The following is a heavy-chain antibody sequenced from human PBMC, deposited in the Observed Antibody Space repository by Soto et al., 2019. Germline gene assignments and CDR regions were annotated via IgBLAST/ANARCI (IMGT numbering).Heavy chain of an antibody. CDR2: IGTAGDT. J-gene: IGHJ4*02. CDR1: GFTFSSYD. CDR3: ARFTGVATEGSLDY. Sequence: GGPHRLSCTASGFTFSSYDMHWVRQATGKGLEWVSAIGTAGDTYYPGSVKGRFTISRDNSKNTLYLQMSSLRAEDTAVYFCARFTGVATEGSLDYWGQGTPVTVSS. V-gene: IGHV3-13*01. D-gene: IGHD2-8*02.